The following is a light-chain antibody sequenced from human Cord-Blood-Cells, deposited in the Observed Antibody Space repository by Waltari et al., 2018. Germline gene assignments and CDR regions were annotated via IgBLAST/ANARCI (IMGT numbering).Light chain of an antibody. CDR2: YDS. V-gene: IGLV3-21*04. CDR1: NIGSTS. J-gene: IGLJ3*02. CDR3: QVWDSSSDHWV. Sequence: SYVLTQPPSVSVAPGKTARITCGGTNIGSTSVHWYQQKPGQAPVLVIYYDSDRPSGSPERFSGSNSGNTATLTISRVEAGDEADYYCQVWDSSSDHWVFGGGTKLTVL.